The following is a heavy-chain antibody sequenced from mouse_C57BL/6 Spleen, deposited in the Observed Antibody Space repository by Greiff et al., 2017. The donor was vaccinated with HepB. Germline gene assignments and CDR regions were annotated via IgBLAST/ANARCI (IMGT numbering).Heavy chain of an antibody. CDR1: GYAFSSYW. D-gene: IGHD2-4*01. J-gene: IGHJ2*01. CDR2: IYPGDGDT. Sequence: VQLQQSGAELVKPGASVKISCKASGYAFSSYWMNWVKQRPGKGLEWIGQIYPGDGDTNYNGKFKGKATLTADKSSSTAYMQLSSLTSEDSAVYFCARGGDDYGPYFDYWGQGTTLTVSS. V-gene: IGHV1-80*01. CDR3: ARGGDDYGPYFDY.